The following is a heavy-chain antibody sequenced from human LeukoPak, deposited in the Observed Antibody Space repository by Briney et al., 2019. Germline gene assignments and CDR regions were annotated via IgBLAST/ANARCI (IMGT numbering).Heavy chain of an antibody. CDR2: MNPNSGNT. CDR3: ARGRGRWKLDGGRALTPNWFDP. J-gene: IGHJ5*02. D-gene: IGHD2-15*01. CDR1: GYTFTSYD. Sequence: ASVKVSCKASGYTFTSYDINWVRQATGQGLEWMGWMNPNSGNTGYAQKFQGRVTMTRNTSISTAYMELSSLRSEDTAVYYCARGRGRWKLDGGRALTPNWFDPWGQGTLVTVSS. V-gene: IGHV1-8*01.